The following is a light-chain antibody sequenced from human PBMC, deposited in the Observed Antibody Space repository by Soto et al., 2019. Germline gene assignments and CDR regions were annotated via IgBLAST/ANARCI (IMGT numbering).Light chain of an antibody. CDR1: QSVSGN. CDR3: QQYNNWPRT. Sequence: EIVMTQSPATLSVSPGERATLSCRASQSVSGNLAWYQQKPGQAPRLLIYGASTRATGIPARFSGSGSGTELTLTISSLQSEDFAVYYCQQYNNWPRTFGHGTKVEIK. CDR2: GAS. J-gene: IGKJ1*01. V-gene: IGKV3-15*01.